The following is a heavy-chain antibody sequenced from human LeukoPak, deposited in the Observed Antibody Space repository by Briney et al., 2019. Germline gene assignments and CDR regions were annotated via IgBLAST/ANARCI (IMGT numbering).Heavy chain of an antibody. CDR3: AASPPGGPIDY. CDR2: ISRDSRTI. CDR1: GFTFSSYS. V-gene: IGHV3-21*01. J-gene: IGHJ4*01. D-gene: IGHD3-16*01. Sequence: SWGSLRLSCAASGFTFSSYSVNWVRQAPGKGLEWVSIISRDSRTIIYTDSVKGRFAISRDNAKNSLYLQMDSLRAEDTAVYFCAASPPGGPIDYWGHGALVSVSS.